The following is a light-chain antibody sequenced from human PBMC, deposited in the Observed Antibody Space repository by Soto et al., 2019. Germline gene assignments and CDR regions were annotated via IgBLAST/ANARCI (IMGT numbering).Light chain of an antibody. CDR2: GNS. V-gene: IGLV1-40*01. J-gene: IGLJ3*02. Sequence: QSVLTQPPSVSGAPGQRVTISCTGSSSNIGAGYDVHWYQQLPGTAPKLLIYGNSNRPSGVPDRFSGSKSGTSASLAITGLQAKDEADYYCQSYDSSLSGSVFGGRTKRTVL. CDR1: SSNIGAGYD. CDR3: QSYDSSLSGSV.